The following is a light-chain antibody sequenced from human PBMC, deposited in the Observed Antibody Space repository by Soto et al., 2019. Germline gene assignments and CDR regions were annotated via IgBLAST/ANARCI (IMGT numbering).Light chain of an antibody. V-gene: IGLV5-45*01. Sequence: QTVVTQPPSLSASPGASASLTCTLRTGLNVGSYRIYWYQQKPGSPPQYLLRYKSDSDKQQGSGVPSRFSGSKDASVNAGILLISGLQSEDEADYYCVIWHNSAWVFGGGTKLTVL. CDR3: VIWHNSAWV. CDR1: TGLNVGSYR. J-gene: IGLJ3*02. CDR2: YKSDSDK.